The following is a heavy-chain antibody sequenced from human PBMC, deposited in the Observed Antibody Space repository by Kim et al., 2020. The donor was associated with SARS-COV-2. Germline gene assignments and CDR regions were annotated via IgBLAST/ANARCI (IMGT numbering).Heavy chain of an antibody. CDR3: ASLFTSPRPGFDP. V-gene: IGHV3-11*04. Sequence: AASVTGRFTISRENDKHCLYLQMNSRRPGDTAVYYCASLFTSPRPGFDPWGQGTLVTVSS. J-gene: IGHJ5*02. D-gene: IGHD3-3*01.